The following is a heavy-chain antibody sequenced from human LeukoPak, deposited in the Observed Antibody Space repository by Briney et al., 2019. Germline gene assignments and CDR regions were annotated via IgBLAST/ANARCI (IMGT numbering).Heavy chain of an antibody. CDR3: ARDPDYYDSSGSSGYFDL. J-gene: IGHJ2*01. CDR1: GDSISSSSYY. V-gene: IGHV4-39*07. D-gene: IGHD3-22*01. Sequence: PSETLSLTCTVSGDSISSSSYYWGWIRQPPGKGLEWIGNIYYSGSTDYNPSLKSRVTISVDTSKNQFSLKLSSVTAADTAVYYCARDPDYYDSSGSSGYFDLWGRGTLVTVSP. CDR2: IYYSGST.